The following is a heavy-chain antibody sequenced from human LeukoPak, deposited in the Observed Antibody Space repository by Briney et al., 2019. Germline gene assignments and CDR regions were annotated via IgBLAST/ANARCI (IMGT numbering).Heavy chain of an antibody. CDR2: ISSSGST. D-gene: IGHD3-22*01. CDR3: ARGPYSYDSSGAFDI. J-gene: IGHJ3*02. CDR1: GDSISSGDYY. Sequence: ASETLSLTCTVSGDSISSGDYYWSWIRQPAGKGLEWIGRISSSGSTNYNPSLKSRVTISVDTSKNQFSLKLSSVTAADTAVYFCARGPYSYDSSGAFDIWGQGTMVTVSS. V-gene: IGHV4-61*02.